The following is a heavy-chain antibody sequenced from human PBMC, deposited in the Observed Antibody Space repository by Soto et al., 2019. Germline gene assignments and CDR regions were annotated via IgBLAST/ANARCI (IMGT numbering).Heavy chain of an antibody. J-gene: IGHJ4*02. CDR1: GFTFSTYG. D-gene: IGHD5-18*01. CDR3: AKDVVRDTAMVRLTGGSTYEY. V-gene: IGHV3-30*18. CDR2: ISYDGSNK. Sequence: HGGSLRLSCAASGFTFSTYGMHWVRQAQGKGLEWVAVISYDGSNKYYADSVKGRFTISRDNSKNTLYLQMNSLRAEDTAVYYCAKDVVRDTAMVRLTGGSTYEYRGQGTLVTVSS.